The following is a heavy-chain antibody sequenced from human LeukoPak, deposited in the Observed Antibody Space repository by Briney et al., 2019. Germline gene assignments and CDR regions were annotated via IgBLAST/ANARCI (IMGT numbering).Heavy chain of an antibody. V-gene: IGHV1-8*01. J-gene: IGHJ6*02. CDR1: GYTFTSYD. CDR2: MNPNSGNT. D-gene: IGHD2-2*02. Sequence: ASVKVSCKASGYTFTSYDINWVRQATGQGLEWMGWMNPNSGNTGYAQKFQGRVTMTRDTSISTAYMELSRLRSDDTAVYYCARDAQDIVVVPAAIQTRYYYGMDVWGQGTTVTVSS. CDR3: ARDAQDIVVVPAAIQTRYYYGMDV.